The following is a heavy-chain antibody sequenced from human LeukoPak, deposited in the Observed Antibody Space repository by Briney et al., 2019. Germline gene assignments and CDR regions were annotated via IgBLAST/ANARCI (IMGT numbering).Heavy chain of an antibody. Sequence: GASVKVSCKASGYTFLSHGFSWVRQAPGQGLEWMGWTSANNRNTNYAQRLQGRVTMTTDTSTNTAYMELRTLRSDDTAVYYCARSQAVVSSSLYYSYMDVWGKGTTTIVSS. CDR1: GYTFLSHG. D-gene: IGHD2-2*01. CDR3: ARSQAVVSSSLYYSYMDV. V-gene: IGHV1-18*01. J-gene: IGHJ6*03. CDR2: TSANNRNT.